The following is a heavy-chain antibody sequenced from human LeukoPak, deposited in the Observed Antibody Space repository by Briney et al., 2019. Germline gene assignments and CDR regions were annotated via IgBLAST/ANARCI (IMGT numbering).Heavy chain of an antibody. D-gene: IGHD3-10*01. CDR1: GFAFSSYA. CDR3: AKANYYGSGRYYYGMDV. V-gene: IGHV3-23*01. J-gene: IGHJ6*02. Sequence: PGGSLRLSCAASGFAFSSYAMSWVRQAPGKGLEWVSAIGGSGGTTYYADSVKGRFTISRDNSKNTLYLQMNSLRAEDTAVYYCAKANYYGSGRYYYGMDVWGQGTTVTVSS. CDR2: IGGSGGTT.